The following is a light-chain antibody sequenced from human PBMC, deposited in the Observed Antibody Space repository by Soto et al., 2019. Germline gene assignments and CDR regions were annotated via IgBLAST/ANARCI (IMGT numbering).Light chain of an antibody. CDR1: QSVSSY. CDR2: DAS. Sequence: EIVLPQSPATLSLSPGERSTLSCRASQSVSSYLAWYQQKPGQAHRLLIYDASNRATGIPARFSGSGSGTDFTLTISSLEPEDFAVYYCQQFASYPLTVGGGTKVDIK. CDR3: QQFASYPLT. V-gene: IGKV3-11*01. J-gene: IGKJ4*01.